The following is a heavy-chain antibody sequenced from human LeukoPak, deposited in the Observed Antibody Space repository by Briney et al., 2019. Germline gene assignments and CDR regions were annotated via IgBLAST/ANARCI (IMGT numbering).Heavy chain of an antibody. J-gene: IGHJ3*02. CDR1: GFTFSSYW. D-gene: IGHD5-18*01. CDR3: ARGPLGYSYGYDAFDI. Sequence: PGGSLRLSCAASGFTFSSYWMHWVRQAPGKGLVWVSRINSDGSPTYYADSVKGRFTISRDNAKNTLYLQMNSLRAEDTAVYYCARGPLGYSYGYDAFDIWGQGTMVTVSS. CDR2: INSDGSPT. V-gene: IGHV3-74*01.